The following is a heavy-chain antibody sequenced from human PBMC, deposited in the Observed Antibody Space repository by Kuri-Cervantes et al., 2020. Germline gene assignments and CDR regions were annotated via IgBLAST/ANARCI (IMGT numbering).Heavy chain of an antibody. D-gene: IGHD6-19*01. CDR1: GYTFTSYG. CDR3: AREKHSSGFDY. CDR2: IIPIFGTA. J-gene: IGHJ4*02. Sequence: SVKVSCKASGYTFTSYGISWVRQAPGQGLEWMGGIIPIFGTANYAQKFQGRVTITADKSTSTAYMELSSLRSEDTAVYYCAREKHSSGFDYWGQGTLVTVSS. V-gene: IGHV1-69*06.